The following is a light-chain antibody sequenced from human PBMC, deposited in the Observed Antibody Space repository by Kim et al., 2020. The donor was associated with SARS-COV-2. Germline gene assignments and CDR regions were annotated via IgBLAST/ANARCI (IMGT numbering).Light chain of an antibody. CDR2: KDS. CDR3: QSEDSSGTYVV. Sequence: PGQTARITCSGDTLANQFAFWYQRRPGKTTDLVIYKDSERPSGIPERFSGSSAGTTVTLTISGVQAEDEADYSSQSEDSSGTYVVFGGGTKLTVL. V-gene: IGLV3-25*03. CDR1: TLANQF. J-gene: IGLJ2*01.